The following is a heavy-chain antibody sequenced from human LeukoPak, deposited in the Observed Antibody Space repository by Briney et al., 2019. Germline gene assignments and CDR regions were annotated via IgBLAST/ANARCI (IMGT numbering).Heavy chain of an antibody. Sequence: GGSLRLSCAASGFTFSSYDMHWVRQATGKGLEWVSAIGTAGDTYYPGSVKGRFPISRENAKNSLYLQMNSLRAGDTAVYYCARAHYYGSGSYPHYYGMDVWGQGTTVTVSS. CDR3: ARAHYYGSGSYPHYYGMDV. D-gene: IGHD3-10*01. CDR2: IGTAGDT. V-gene: IGHV3-13*01. CDR1: GFTFSSYD. J-gene: IGHJ6*02.